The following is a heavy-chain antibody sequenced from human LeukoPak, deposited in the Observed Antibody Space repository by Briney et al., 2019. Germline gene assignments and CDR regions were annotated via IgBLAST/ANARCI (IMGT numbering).Heavy chain of an antibody. CDR2: ISYDGSNK. V-gene: IGHV3-30*18. D-gene: IGHD3-3*01. J-gene: IGHJ4*02. CDR1: GFTFSSYG. CDR3: AKAFWSGYFGY. Sequence: GGSLRLSCAASGFTFSSYGMHWVRQAPGKGLEWVAVISYDGSNKYYAGSVKGRFTISRDNSRNTLYLQMNSLRAEDTAVYYCAKAFWSGYFGYWGQGTLVTVSS.